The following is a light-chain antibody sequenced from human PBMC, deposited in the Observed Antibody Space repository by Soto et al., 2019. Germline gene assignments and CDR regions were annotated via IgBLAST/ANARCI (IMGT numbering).Light chain of an antibody. CDR2: DAS. Sequence: DIQMTQSPSSLSASVGDRVTITCHASHDISNYLNWYQQKPGKAPKLLIYDASNLETGVPSRFSGSGSGTDFTFTISSLQPEDIATYYCQQYDNLPIFTFGPGTKVDIK. J-gene: IGKJ3*01. V-gene: IGKV1-33*01. CDR1: HDISNY. CDR3: QQYDNLPIFT.